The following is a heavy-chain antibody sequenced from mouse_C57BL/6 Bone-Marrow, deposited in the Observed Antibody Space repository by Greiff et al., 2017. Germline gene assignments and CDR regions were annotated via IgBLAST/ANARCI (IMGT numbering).Heavy chain of an antibody. CDR2: ISSGGSYT. Sequence: EVNLVESGGDLVKPGGSLKLSCAASGFTFSSYGMSWVRQTPDKRLEWVATISSGGSYTYYPDSVKGRFTISRDNAKNTLYLQMSSLKSEDTAMYYCARRDYYGRFDYWGQGTTLTVSS. V-gene: IGHV5-6*02. J-gene: IGHJ2*01. CDR1: GFTFSSYG. CDR3: ARRDYYGRFDY. D-gene: IGHD1-1*01.